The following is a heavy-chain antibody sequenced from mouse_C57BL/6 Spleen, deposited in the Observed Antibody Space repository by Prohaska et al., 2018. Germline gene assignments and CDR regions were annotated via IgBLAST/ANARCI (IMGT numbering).Heavy chain of an antibody. Sequence: EVKLEESGGGLVQPGGSMKLSCVASGFTFSNYWMNWVRQSPEKGIEWVAQIRLKSDNYATHYGGSVKGRLTISRDDYKSGVDLQMNNLSAEDTRKYYWTGPAAWFACWWKGTQVTVAA. CDR3: TGPAAWFAC. CDR1: GFTFSNYW. V-gene: IGHV6-3*01. CDR2: IRLKSDNYAT. J-gene: IGHJ3*01.